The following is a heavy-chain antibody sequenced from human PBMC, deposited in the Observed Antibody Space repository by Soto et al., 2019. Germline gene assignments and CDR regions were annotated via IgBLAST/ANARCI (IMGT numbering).Heavy chain of an antibody. CDR3: ARDKITGLFDY. D-gene: IGHD2-8*02. CDR2: IYYSGST. V-gene: IGHV4-39*02. Sequence: LSLTCTVSGGSITSSSYYWGWIRQPPGKGLEWIGSIYYSGSTYYNPSLKSRVTISVDTSKNQFSLKLTSVTAADTAVYYCARDKITGLFDYWGQGTLVTVSS. J-gene: IGHJ4*02. CDR1: GGSITSSSYY.